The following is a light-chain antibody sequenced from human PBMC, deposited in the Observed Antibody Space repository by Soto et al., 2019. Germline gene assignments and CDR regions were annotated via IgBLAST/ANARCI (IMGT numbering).Light chain of an antibody. J-gene: IGKJ2*01. V-gene: IGKV1-5*03. CDR3: HQYHSYSGT. CDR2: KAS. Sequence: DIQMTQSPSTLSASVGDRVTITCRASQSISSGLAWCQQKSGKAPKLLIYKASSLESGVPSRFSGSGSGTDFTLTISSLQHDDLAAHYGHQYHSYSGTCGEGTKMEIK. CDR1: QSISSG.